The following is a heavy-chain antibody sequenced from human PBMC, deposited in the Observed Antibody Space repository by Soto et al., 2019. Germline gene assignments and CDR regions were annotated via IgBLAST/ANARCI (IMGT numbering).Heavy chain of an antibody. J-gene: IGHJ4*02. V-gene: IGHV4-31*03. CDR1: GASISRDDYY. D-gene: IGHD3-9*01. Sequence: QVQLQESGPGLVKPSQTLSLTCSVSGASISRDDYYWSWIRQHPGKGLEWIAYIYSSGNSYYNPSLSSRVAISLDTSKNQFSLRLRSVTAADTGVYYCSSALTGDYVGFDYWGQGTPATVSS. CDR2: IYSSGNS. CDR3: SSALTGDYVGFDY.